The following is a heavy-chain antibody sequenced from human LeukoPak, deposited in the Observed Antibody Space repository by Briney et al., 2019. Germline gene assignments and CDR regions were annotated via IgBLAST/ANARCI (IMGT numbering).Heavy chain of an antibody. J-gene: IGHJ6*02. V-gene: IGHV1-8*01. CDR3: ARDAEKLRFLEWLHSSGYYYGMDV. D-gene: IGHD3-3*01. Sequence: ASVKVSCKASGYTFTSYDINWVRQATGQGLEWMGWMSPNSGNTGYAQKLQGRVTMTTDTSTSTAYMELRSLRSDDTAVYYCARDAEKLRFLEWLHSSGYYYGMDVWGQGTTVTVSS. CDR2: MSPNSGNT. CDR1: GYTFTSYD.